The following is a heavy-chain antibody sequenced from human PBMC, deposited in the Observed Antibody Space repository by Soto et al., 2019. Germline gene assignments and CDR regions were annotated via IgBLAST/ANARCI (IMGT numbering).Heavy chain of an antibody. J-gene: IGHJ4*02. CDR1: GFTFSGYA. CDR3: ARDGSLTDSFDY. CDR2: ISSSGSSI. Sequence: GGSLRLSCAASGFTFSGYAMSWVRQAPGKGLEWVSYISSSGSSIYYADSVKGRFTISRDNAKNSLYLQMNSLRAEDTAVYYCARDGSLTDSFDYWGQGTLVTVSS. V-gene: IGHV3-11*01. D-gene: IGHD5-12*01.